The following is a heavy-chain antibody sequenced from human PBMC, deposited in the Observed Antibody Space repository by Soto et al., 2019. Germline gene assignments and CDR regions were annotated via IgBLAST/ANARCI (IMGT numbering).Heavy chain of an antibody. CDR3: ARQVYGDYGPNIDY. D-gene: IGHD4-17*01. CDR1: GDSISSSSYY. V-gene: IGHV4-39*01. J-gene: IGHJ4*02. CDR2: IYYSGST. Sequence: SETLSLTCTVSGDSISSSSYYWGRNRQPPGKGLEWIGSIYYSGSTYYNPSLKSRVTISVDTSKNQFSLKLSSVSAADTAVYYCARQVYGDYGPNIDYWGQGTLVTVSS.